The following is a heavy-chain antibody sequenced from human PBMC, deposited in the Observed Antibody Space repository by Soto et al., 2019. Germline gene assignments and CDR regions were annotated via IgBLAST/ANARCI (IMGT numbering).Heavy chain of an antibody. Sequence: GGSLRLSCAASGFTFSSYLMSWVRQAPGKGLEWVANIKQDGSEKYYVDSVKGRFTISRDNAKNSLYLQMNSLRAEDTAVYYCARRLLYGGYFDYWGQGTLVTVSS. J-gene: IGHJ4*02. CDR2: IKQDGSEK. CDR1: GFTFSSYL. V-gene: IGHV3-7*01. D-gene: IGHD3-10*01. CDR3: ARRLLYGGYFDY.